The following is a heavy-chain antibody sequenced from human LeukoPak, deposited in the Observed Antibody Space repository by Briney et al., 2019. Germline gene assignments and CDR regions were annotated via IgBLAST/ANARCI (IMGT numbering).Heavy chain of an antibody. CDR3: ATYRQVLLPFES. V-gene: IGHV3-53*01. CDR2: IFPSGGEI. Sequence: PGGSLRLSCTVSGFTVSSNSMSWVRQAPGKGLEWVSSIFPSGGEIHYADSVRGRFTISRDNSKSTLSLQMNSLRADDTAIYYCATYRQVLLPFESWGQGTLVTVSS. J-gene: IGHJ4*02. D-gene: IGHD2-8*02. CDR1: GFTVSSNS.